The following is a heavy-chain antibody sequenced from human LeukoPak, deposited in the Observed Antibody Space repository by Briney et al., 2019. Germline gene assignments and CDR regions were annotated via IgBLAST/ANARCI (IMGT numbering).Heavy chain of an antibody. D-gene: IGHD1-26*01. CDR3: ASSLRGTRNSMDV. CDR1: GFTLSSDW. Sequence: GGSLRLSCAASGFTLSSDWMHCVRQAPGKGLVWVSRISRDGSGTNYADSVKGRFTVSRDNAKNTVYLQMNSLRAEDTAVYYCASSLRGTRNSMDVWGQGTTVTVSS. J-gene: IGHJ6*02. CDR2: ISRDGSGT. V-gene: IGHV3-74*01.